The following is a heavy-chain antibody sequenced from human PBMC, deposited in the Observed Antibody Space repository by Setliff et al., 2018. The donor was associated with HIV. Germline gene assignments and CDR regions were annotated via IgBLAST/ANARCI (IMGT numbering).Heavy chain of an antibody. J-gene: IGHJ1*01. CDR2: INPASGAA. Sequence: ASVKVSCKSSGYTFTAYYIHWVRQARGQGLEWMGWINPASGAAKYAEKFEGRVSLTRDTSIDTVYMELSSLRSDDTAVYFCTRGPGWTDHWGQGTQVTVSS. CDR1: GYTFTAYY. CDR3: TRGPGWTDH. D-gene: IGHD6-19*01. V-gene: IGHV1-2*02.